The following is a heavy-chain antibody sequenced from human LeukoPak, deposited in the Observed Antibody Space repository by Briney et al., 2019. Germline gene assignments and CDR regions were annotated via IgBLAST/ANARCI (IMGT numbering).Heavy chain of an antibody. Sequence: SDTLSLTCAVYGGSFSGYYWSWIRQPPGKGLEWIGEINHSGSTNYNPSLKSRVTISVDTSKNQFSLKLSSVTAADTAVYYCARRGFKISGYCSSTSCSLWFDPWGQGTLVTVSS. J-gene: IGHJ5*02. CDR1: GGSFSGYY. V-gene: IGHV4-34*01. D-gene: IGHD2-2*01. CDR2: INHSGST. CDR3: ARRGFKISGYCSSTSCSLWFDP.